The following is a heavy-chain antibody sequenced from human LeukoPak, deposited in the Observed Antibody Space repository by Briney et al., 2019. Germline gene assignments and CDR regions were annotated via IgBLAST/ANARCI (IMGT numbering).Heavy chain of an antibody. CDR2: ISVYNGNT. Sequence: ASVKVSCKAPGYTFTSYGISWVRQAPGQGLEWMGWISVYNGNTNYAQKLQGRVTLTTDTSTSTAYMELRSLRSDDTAVYYCARDRRDILTGPQSSDAFDIWGQGTMVTVSS. CDR1: GYTFTSYG. CDR3: ARDRRDILTGPQSSDAFDI. J-gene: IGHJ3*02. D-gene: IGHD3-9*01. V-gene: IGHV1-18*01.